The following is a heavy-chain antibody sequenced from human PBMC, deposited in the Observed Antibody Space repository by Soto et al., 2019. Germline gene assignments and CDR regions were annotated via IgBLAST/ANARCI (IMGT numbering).Heavy chain of an antibody. J-gene: IGHJ6*02. CDR2: MNPNSGNT. Sequence: QVQLVQSGAEVKKPGASVKVSCKASGYTFTSYDINWVRQATGQGLEWMGWMNPNSGNTGYAQKFQGRVXXTRNTSISTAYMELSSLRSEATAVYYCARWPDGYYYYGMDVWGQGTTVTVSS. CDR3: ARWPDGYYYYGMDV. CDR1: GYTFTSYD. V-gene: IGHV1-8*01.